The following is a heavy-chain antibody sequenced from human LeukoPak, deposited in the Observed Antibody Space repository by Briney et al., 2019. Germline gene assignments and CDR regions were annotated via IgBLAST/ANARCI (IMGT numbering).Heavy chain of an antibody. CDR1: GGTFSSYA. V-gene: IGHV1-69*04. D-gene: IGHD5-24*01. Sequence: ASVKVSCKASGGTFSSYAISWVRQAPGQGLEWMGRIIPILGIANYAQKFRGRVTITADKSTSTAYMELSSLRAEDTAVYYCARDGVRDGPGGDDYWGQGTLVTVSS. CDR2: IIPILGIA. CDR3: ARDGVRDGPGGDDY. J-gene: IGHJ4*02.